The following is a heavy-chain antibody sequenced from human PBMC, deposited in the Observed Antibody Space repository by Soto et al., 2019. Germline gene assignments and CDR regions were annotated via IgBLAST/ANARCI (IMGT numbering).Heavy chain of an antibody. CDR1: GYTFTSYY. V-gene: IGHV1-46*03. CDR3: ARGGGANIAARNYYYYMDV. J-gene: IGHJ6*03. Sequence: ASVKVSCKASGYTFTSYYMHWVRQAPGQGLEWMGIINPSGGSTSYAQKFQGRVTMTRDMSTSTVYMELSSLRSEDTAVYYCARGGGANIAARNYYYYMDVWGKGTTVTVSS. CDR2: INPSGGST. D-gene: IGHD6-6*01.